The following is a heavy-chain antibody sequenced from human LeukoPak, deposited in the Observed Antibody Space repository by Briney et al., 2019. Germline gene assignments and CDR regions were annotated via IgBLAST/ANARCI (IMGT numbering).Heavy chain of an antibody. CDR2: IYHSGST. Sequence: SETLSLTCAVSGGSISSGGYYWSWIRQPPGKGLEWIGSIYHSGSTYYNPSLKSRVTISVDRSKNQFSLKLSSVTAADTAVYYCARDCDRTSWPYYYYMDVWGKGTTVTVSS. CDR3: ARDCDRTSWPYYYYMDV. D-gene: IGHD2-2*01. V-gene: IGHV4-30-2*01. CDR1: GGSISSGGYY. J-gene: IGHJ6*03.